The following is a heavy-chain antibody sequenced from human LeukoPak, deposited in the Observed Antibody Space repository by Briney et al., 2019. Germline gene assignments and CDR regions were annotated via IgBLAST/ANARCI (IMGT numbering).Heavy chain of an antibody. V-gene: IGHV4-30-4*01. D-gene: IGHD6-13*01. CDR2: IHYTGST. CDR1: GGSISNAAYY. Sequence: PSETLSLTCTVSGGSISNAAYYWSWIRQPPGKGLEWIGYIHYTGSTYYNPSLRSRVTISVDTSRNQFSLKLSSVTAADTAVYYCARFEPLAAGTTIDAFDIWGQGTMVTVSS. CDR3: ARFEPLAAGTTIDAFDI. J-gene: IGHJ3*02.